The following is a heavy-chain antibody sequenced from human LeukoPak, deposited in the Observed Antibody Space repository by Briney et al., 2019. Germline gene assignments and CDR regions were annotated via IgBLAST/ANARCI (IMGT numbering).Heavy chain of an antibody. CDR1: GFTFSSYT. D-gene: IGHD1-26*01. CDR2: INSDGSST. Sequence: GGSLRLSCAASGFTFSSYTMNWVRQAPGKGLVWVSRINSDGSSTSYADSVKGRFTISRDNAKNTLYLQMNSLRAEDTAVYYCARDSGSYSDFDYWGQGTLVTVSS. V-gene: IGHV3-74*01. J-gene: IGHJ4*02. CDR3: ARDSGSYSDFDY.